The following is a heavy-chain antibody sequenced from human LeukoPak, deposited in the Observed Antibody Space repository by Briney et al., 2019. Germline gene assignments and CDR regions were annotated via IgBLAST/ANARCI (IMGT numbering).Heavy chain of an antibody. J-gene: IGHJ2*01. D-gene: IGHD2-2*01. CDR1: GFTFGDYA. CDR2: IRSKAYGGTT. Sequence: GGSLRLSCTASGFTFGDYAMSWFRQAPGKGLEWVGFIRSKAYGGTTEYAASVKGIFTISRDDSKSIAYLQMNSLKTEDTAVYYCTRFYCTSTNCYYWYFDLWGRGTLVTVSS. CDR3: TRFYCTSTNCYYWYFDL. V-gene: IGHV3-49*03.